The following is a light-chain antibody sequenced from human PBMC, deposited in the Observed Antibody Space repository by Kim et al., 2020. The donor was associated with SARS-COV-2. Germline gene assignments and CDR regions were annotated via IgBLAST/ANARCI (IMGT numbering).Light chain of an antibody. CDR2: DAS. CDR1: QYISTY. V-gene: IGKV1-39*01. CDR3: QKNYSPPLT. Sequence: AFVGDRVNITCRASQYISTYLSWYQHKPGKAPKLLIYDASNLQSGVPSRFSGSGSGTDFTLTISSLQPEDFATYYCQKNYSPPLTFGGGTKVEIK. J-gene: IGKJ4*01.